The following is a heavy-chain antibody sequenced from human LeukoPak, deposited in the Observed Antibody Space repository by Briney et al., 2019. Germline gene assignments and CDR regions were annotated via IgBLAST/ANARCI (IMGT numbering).Heavy chain of an antibody. D-gene: IGHD3-22*01. Sequence: GGSLRLSCAASGFTFSNAWISWVRQAPGKGLEWVGRIKSKTDGGTTDYAAPVKGRFTISRDDSKNTLYLQMNSLKTEDTAVYYCTTQPSMIVVVNYYWGQGTLVTVSS. CDR3: TTQPSMIVVVNYY. CDR2: IKSKTDGGTT. CDR1: GFTFSNAW. J-gene: IGHJ4*02. V-gene: IGHV3-15*01.